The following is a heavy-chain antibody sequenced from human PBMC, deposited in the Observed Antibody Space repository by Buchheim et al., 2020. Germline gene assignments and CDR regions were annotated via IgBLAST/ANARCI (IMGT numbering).Heavy chain of an antibody. CDR1: GFAFSDYS. J-gene: IGHJ4*02. Sequence: EVQLVESGGGLVKPGGSLKLSCTGSGFAFSDYSMIWVRQAPGKGLEWVSSISSSSSIIYYADSVKGRFTISRDHAKNSLYLPMNSLRVEDTAVYFCGTVGFWSGYPDYWGQGTL. V-gene: IGHV3-21*01. D-gene: IGHD3-3*01. CDR3: GTVGFWSGYPDY. CDR2: ISSSSSII.